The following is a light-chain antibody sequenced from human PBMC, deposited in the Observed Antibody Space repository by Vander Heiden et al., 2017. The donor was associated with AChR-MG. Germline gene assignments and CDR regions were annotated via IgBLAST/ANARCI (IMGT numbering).Light chain of an antibody. CDR1: SSDVGGYNY. CDR2: DVS. V-gene: IGLV2-14*03. J-gene: IGLJ3*02. CDR3: SSYTSSSTLKV. Sequence: QSALTPPASVSGSPGQSNTISCTGTSSDVGGYNYVSWYQHHPGKAPKLIIYDVSHRPSGVSNRFSGSKSGNTASLTISGLQAEDEADYHCSSYTSSSTLKVFGGGTKLTVL.